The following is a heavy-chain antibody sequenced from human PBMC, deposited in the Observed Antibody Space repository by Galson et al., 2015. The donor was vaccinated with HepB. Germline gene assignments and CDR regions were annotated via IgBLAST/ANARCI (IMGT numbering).Heavy chain of an antibody. D-gene: IGHD1-1*01. CDR1: GASMTSPTSY. J-gene: IGHJ4*02. V-gene: IGHV4-39*01. CDR2: IHYSGST. Sequence: SATLSLTCTVSGASMTSPTSYSAWIRQPPGKGLEWIGTIHYSGSTYYTPSLKTPVTISVDTSKRHFSLKLSSVTAADTAVYYCAIQGSVISTGLLDSWGQGILVTVSS. CDR3: AIQGSVISTGLLDS.